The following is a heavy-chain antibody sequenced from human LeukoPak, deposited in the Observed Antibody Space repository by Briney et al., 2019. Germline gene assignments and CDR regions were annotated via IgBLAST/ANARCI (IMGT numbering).Heavy chain of an antibody. CDR1: GYSFITYW. J-gene: IGHJ4*02. Sequence: GESLKISCQGSGYSFITYWIGWVRQMPGKGLEWMGRIDPSDSYTNYSPSFQGHVTISADKSISTAYLQWSSLKASDTAMYYCARLTTAMVRRGYYFDYWGQGTLVTVSS. CDR2: IDPSDSYT. CDR3: ARLTTAMVRRGYYFDY. V-gene: IGHV5-10-1*01. D-gene: IGHD5-18*01.